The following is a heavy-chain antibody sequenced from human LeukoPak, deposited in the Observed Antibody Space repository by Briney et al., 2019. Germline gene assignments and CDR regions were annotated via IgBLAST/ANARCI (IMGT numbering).Heavy chain of an antibody. CDR3: ARAVGSLGGAFDI. D-gene: IGHD3-16*01. V-gene: IGHV3-53*01. Sequence: GGSLRLSCAASGFTVSSNYMSWVRQAPGKGLEWVSVIYSGGSTYYADSVKGRFTISRDNSKNTLYLQMNSLRAEDTAVYYCARAVGSLGGAFDIWGQGTTVTVSS. CDR2: IYSGGST. J-gene: IGHJ3*02. CDR1: GFTVSSNY.